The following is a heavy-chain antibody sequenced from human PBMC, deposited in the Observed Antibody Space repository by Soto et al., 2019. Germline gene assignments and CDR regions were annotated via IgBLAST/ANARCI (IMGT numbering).Heavy chain of an antibody. CDR2: ISWAGGTT. CDR3: AKDGSQKDDDGNWLGS. D-gene: IGHD3-16*01. V-gene: IGHV3-43*01. CDR1: GLTFEDYT. Sequence: EVQLVESGGDVVQPGGSLRLSCAASGLTFEDYTIHWVRQAPGKALEWVSLISWAGGTTYYTHSVKGRFTISRDNSKNSLYLQMNSLRPEDTALYYCAKDGSQKDDDGNWLGSWGQGTLVTVSS. J-gene: IGHJ5*01.